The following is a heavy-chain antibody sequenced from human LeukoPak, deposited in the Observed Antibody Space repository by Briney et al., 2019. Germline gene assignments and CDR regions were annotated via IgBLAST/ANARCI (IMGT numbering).Heavy chain of an antibody. D-gene: IGHD2-15*01. CDR3: ARHHCSGGSCYFP. V-gene: IGHV5-10-1*01. CDR2: VGPSDSYT. CDR1: GYSFTSYW. Sequence: PGESLRISCQGSGYSFTSYWISWVRQMPGKGLERVGRVGPSDSYTNYSPSFQGYVTISADKSISTAYLQWSSLKASDTAMYYCARHHCSGGSCYFPWGQGTLVTVSS. J-gene: IGHJ5*02.